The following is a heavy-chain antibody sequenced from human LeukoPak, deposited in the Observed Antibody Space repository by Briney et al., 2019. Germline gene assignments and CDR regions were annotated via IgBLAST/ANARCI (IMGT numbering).Heavy chain of an antibody. D-gene: IGHD2-2*01. Sequence: SETLSLTCTVSGGSISSGGYYWSWIRQHPGKGLEWIGYIYYSGSTYYNPSLKSRVTISVDTSKNQFSLKLSSVTAADTAVYYCARGGVVVPAAQNWFDPWGQGTLVTVSS. CDR2: IYYSGST. CDR1: GGSISSGGYY. J-gene: IGHJ5*02. V-gene: IGHV4-30-4*08. CDR3: ARGGVVVPAAQNWFDP.